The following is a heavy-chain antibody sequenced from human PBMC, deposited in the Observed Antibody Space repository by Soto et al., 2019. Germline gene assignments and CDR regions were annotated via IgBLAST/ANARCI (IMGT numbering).Heavy chain of an antibody. CDR2: INHSGST. Sequence: QVQLQQWGAGLLKPSETLSLTCAVSGGSFSGYYWSWIRQPPGKGLECIGEINHSGSTNYNPSLKSRVTMSVGTSKNQFSPQLSSVTAADTALYLCARGFGLITFADMGHWLDLWGQGTLVTVSS. CDR1: GGSFSGYY. D-gene: IGHD3-16*01. J-gene: IGHJ5*02. V-gene: IGHV4-34*01. CDR3: ARGFGLITFADMGHWLDL.